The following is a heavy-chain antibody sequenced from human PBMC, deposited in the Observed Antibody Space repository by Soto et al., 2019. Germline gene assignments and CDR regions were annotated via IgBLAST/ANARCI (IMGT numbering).Heavy chain of an antibody. Sequence: PGESLKISCKGSGYSFTSYWIGWVRQMPGKGLEWMGIIYPGDSDTRYSPSFQGQVTISADKSISTAYLQWSSLKASDTAMYYCASPSIAARPGYYDYGMDVWGQGTTVTVSS. V-gene: IGHV5-51*01. D-gene: IGHD6-6*01. CDR2: IYPGDSDT. J-gene: IGHJ6*02. CDR1: GYSFTSYW. CDR3: ASPSIAARPGYYDYGMDV.